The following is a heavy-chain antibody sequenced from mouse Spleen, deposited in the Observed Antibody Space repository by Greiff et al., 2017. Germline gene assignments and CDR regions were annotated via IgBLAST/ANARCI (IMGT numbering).Heavy chain of an antibody. D-gene: IGHD1-1*01. Sequence: QVQLQQPGAELVKPGASVKLSCKASGYTFTSYWMQWVKQRPGQGLEWIGEIDPSDSYTNYNQKFKGKATLTVDKSSSTAYMQLSSLTSEDSAVYYCARRDYGSRFDYWGQGTTLTVSS. CDR2: IDPSDSYT. V-gene: IGHV1-50*01. CDR1: GYTFTSYW. CDR3: ARRDYGSRFDY. J-gene: IGHJ2*01.